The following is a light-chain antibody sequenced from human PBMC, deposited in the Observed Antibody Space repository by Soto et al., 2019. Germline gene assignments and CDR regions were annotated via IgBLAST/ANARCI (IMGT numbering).Light chain of an antibody. Sequence: QSALSQPASVSGSPGQSITISCTGTSSDVGSSNLVSWYQQYPGKVPKLMIYEGSKRPSGVSNRFSGSKSGNTASLTISGLRAEDEADYCCCSYTGSTTYYVFGTATKVTVL. CDR3: CSYTGSTTYYV. J-gene: IGLJ1*01. V-gene: IGLV2-23*01. CDR2: EGS. CDR1: SSDVGSSNL.